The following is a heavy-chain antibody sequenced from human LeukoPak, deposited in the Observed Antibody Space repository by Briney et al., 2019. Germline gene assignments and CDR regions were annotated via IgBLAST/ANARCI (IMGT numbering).Heavy chain of an antibody. CDR3: TRLTYYYDSSGYYYGRFDY. CDR1: GFTFSSYA. D-gene: IGHD3-22*01. V-gene: IGHV3-23*01. Sequence: GGSLRLSCAASGFTFSSYAMSWVRQAPGKGLEWVSAISGSGGSTYYADSVKGRFTISRDDSKNTAYLQMNSLKTEDTAVYYCTRLTYYYDSSGYYYGRFDYWGQGTLVTVSS. J-gene: IGHJ4*02. CDR2: ISGSGGST.